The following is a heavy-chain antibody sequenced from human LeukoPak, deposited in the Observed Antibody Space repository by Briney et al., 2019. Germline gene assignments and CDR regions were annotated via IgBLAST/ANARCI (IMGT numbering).Heavy chain of an antibody. CDR2: IGIIGDT. V-gene: IGHV3-13*01. CDR3: ARTGTSSDTFDP. CDR1: GFTFNRKD. D-gene: IGHD7-27*01. J-gene: IGHJ5*02. Sequence: GGSLRLSCAASGFTFNRKDMHWIRQARGRGLEWVSGIGIIGDTYYSDSVKGRFTISRETDKNSVYLQMSSLTAGDTAVYFCARTGTSSDTFDPWGQGTLVTVSS.